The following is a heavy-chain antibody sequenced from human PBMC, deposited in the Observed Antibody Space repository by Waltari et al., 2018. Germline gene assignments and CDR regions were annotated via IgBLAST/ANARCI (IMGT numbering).Heavy chain of an antibody. CDR2: ITWNGGII. CDR3: ARYLNWGLPRFDN. CDR1: GFKFNDYG. J-gene: IGHJ4*02. Sequence: EVQLAESGGAVVRPGGSLRLTCVASGFKFNDYGMSWVRRVPGKGLEWVSGITWNGGIISYSDSVNCRFTITRDNDKNSLSLQMTSLRVEDTALYYCARYLNWGLPRFDNWGQGTQVTVSS. D-gene: IGHD3-16*01. V-gene: IGHV3-20*04.